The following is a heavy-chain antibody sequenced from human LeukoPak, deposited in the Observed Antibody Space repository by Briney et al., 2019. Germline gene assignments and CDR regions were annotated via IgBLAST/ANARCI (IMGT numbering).Heavy chain of an antibody. CDR1: GFTFNKYY. CDR2: IGSDGSNT. V-gene: IGHV3-74*01. CDR3: IRVPY. J-gene: IGHJ4*02. Sequence: PGGSLRLSCAVSGFTFNKYYMHWVRQAPGKGLVWVSRIGSDGSNTNYADSVKGRFTISRDNAKNTLYLQMNSLRAEDTAVYYCIRVPYWGQGALVTVSS.